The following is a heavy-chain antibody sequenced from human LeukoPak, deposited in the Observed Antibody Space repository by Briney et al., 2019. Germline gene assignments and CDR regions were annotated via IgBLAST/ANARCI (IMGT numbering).Heavy chain of an antibody. CDR1: GCSISSFF. Sequence: SETLSLTCTASGCSISSFFWSWIRQPPGKGLEWIGYIHYSGSTNYNPSLESRVTISVDTSKNQFSLNLSSVTAADTAVYYCSRHEGGNLDFDYWGQGTLVTVSS. D-gene: IGHD4-23*01. V-gene: IGHV4-59*08. CDR2: IHYSGST. CDR3: SRHEGGNLDFDY. J-gene: IGHJ4*02.